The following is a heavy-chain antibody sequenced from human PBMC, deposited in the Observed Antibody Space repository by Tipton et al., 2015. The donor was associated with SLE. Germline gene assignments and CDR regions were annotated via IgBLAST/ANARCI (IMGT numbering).Heavy chain of an antibody. CDR1: GYTFTSYA. CDR2: INTNTGNP. D-gene: IGHD6-19*01. V-gene: IGHV7-4-1*02. CDR3: AGDVRCESSGWPNDFDI. J-gene: IGHJ3*02. Sequence: QSGAEVKKPGASVKVSCKASGYTFTSYAMNWVRQAPGQGLEWMGWINTNTGNPTYAQGFTGRFVFSLDTSVSTAYLQISSLKAEATAEYYCAGDVRCESSGWPNDFDIWGQGTMVTVSS.